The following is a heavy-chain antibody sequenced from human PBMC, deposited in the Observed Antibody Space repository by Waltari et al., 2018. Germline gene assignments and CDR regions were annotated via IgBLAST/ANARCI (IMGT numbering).Heavy chain of an antibody. Sequence: QVKLVESGGGVVQPGGSLRLSCSASGFSFSSYAMHWVRQAPGKGLEWVAFLRNDGTTRFYADSVKGRFSISRDNSRNTLYLQMNNLRREDSGVYYCAKNKQQLVRGGFSDHWGQGTLVTVSS. D-gene: IGHD3-10*01. J-gene: IGHJ4*02. CDR3: AKNKQQLVRGGFSDH. CDR1: GFSFSSYA. V-gene: IGHV3-30*02. CDR2: LRNDGTTR.